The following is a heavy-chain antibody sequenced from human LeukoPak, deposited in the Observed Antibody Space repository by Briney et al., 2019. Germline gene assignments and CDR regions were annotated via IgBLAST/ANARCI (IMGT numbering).Heavy chain of an antibody. Sequence: KASETLSLTCAVHGGSFSGYYWSWIRQPPGKGLEWIGEINHSGSTNYNPSLKSRVTISVDTSKNQFSLKLSSVTAADTAVYYCARGQDGSGSYSTYDYWGQGTLVTVSS. D-gene: IGHD3-10*01. CDR1: GGSFSGYY. J-gene: IGHJ4*02. CDR3: ARGQDGSGSYSTYDY. CDR2: INHSGST. V-gene: IGHV4-34*01.